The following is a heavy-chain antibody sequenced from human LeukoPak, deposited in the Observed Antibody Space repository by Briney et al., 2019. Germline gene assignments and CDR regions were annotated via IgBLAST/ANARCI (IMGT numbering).Heavy chain of an antibody. D-gene: IGHD6-19*01. CDR1: GFTFSSYA. V-gene: IGHV3-23*01. J-gene: IGHJ6*02. CDR2: ISDGGGST. CDR3: AKRVSSGWPYHYGMDV. Sequence: EGSLRLSCAASGFTFSSYAMSWVRQAPGKGLEWVSAISDGGGSTYYADSVKGRFTISRDNSKNTLYLQMNSLRAEDTAVYYCAKRVSSGWPYHYGMDVWGQGTTVTVSS.